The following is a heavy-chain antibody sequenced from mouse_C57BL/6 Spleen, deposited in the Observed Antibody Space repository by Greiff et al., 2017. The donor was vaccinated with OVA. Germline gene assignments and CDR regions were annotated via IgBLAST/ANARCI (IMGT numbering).Heavy chain of an antibody. V-gene: IGHV1-5*01. Sequence: EVQLQQSGTVLARPGASVKMSCKTSGYTFTSYWMHWVKQRPGQGLEWIGAIYPGNSDTSYNQKFKGKAKLTAVTSASTAYMELSSLTNEDSAVYYCIRGGYYVGNAMDYWGQGTSVTVSS. CDR3: IRGGYYVGNAMDY. D-gene: IGHD2-3*01. CDR1: GYTFTSYW. CDR2: IYPGNSDT. J-gene: IGHJ4*01.